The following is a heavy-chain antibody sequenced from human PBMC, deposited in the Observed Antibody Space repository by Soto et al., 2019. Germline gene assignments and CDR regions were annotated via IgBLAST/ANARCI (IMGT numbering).Heavy chain of an antibody. CDR2: VFYTGRA. CDR3: ARDGDGRMNTNPYYYNGMDV. J-gene: IGHJ6*02. V-gene: IGHV4-59*01. CDR1: GGSLGSYY. Sequence: WETLSLTCPVSGGSLGSYYWSWIRQPPGKGLEWIGYVFYTGRANYNASLKRRVSISLDTSNYQFSLKLSSVTAADTAVYYCARDGDGRMNTNPYYYNGMDVWGPGTTVTVSS. D-gene: IGHD2-21*02.